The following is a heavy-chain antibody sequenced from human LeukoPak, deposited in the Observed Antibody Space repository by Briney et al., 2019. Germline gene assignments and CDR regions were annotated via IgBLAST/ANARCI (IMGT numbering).Heavy chain of an antibody. Sequence: GGSLRLSCAASGFTFNNYFMHWVRQAPGKGLVCVSRITSDGSGTNYADSVKGRFTISRDNAKNTLYLQMNSLRVEDTAVYYCVNLGYCTTSSCQPWGQGTLVTVSS. CDR1: GFTFNNYF. CDR2: ITSDGSGT. J-gene: IGHJ4*02. V-gene: IGHV3-74*01. D-gene: IGHD2-2*01. CDR3: VNLGYCTTSSCQP.